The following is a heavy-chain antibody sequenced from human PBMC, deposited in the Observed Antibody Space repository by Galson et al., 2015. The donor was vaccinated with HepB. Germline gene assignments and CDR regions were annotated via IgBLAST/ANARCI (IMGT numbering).Heavy chain of an antibody. Sequence: SLRLSCAASGLTFSSYAMHWVRQAPGKGLEWVAVISYDGSNKYYADSVKGRFTISRDNSKNTLYLQMNSLRAEDTAVYYCARESVAGDRVETGAFDIWGQGTMVTVSS. V-gene: IGHV3-30*04. CDR1: GLTFSSYA. CDR2: ISYDGSNK. D-gene: IGHD6-19*01. CDR3: ARESVAGDRVETGAFDI. J-gene: IGHJ3*02.